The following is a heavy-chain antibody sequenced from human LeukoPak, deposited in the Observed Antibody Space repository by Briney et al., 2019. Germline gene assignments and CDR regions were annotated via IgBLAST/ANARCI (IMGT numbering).Heavy chain of an antibody. CDR2: MNPNSGNT. J-gene: IGHJ4*02. D-gene: IGHD6-19*01. CDR3: ARRSGWASFDY. Sequence: GASVKVSXKASGYTFTAHDINWVRQANGQGLEWMGWMNPNSGNTGYAQKFQGRVTITRNTSTSTAYMELSSLRSEDTAVYYCARRSGWASFDYWGQGTLVTVSS. V-gene: IGHV1-8*03. CDR1: GYTFTAHD.